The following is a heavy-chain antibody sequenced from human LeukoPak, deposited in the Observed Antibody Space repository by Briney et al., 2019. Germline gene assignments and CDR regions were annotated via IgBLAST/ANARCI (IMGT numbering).Heavy chain of an antibody. D-gene: IGHD2-15*01. CDR3: GRTGWYCSGGSCYSDY. Sequence: GGSLRLSCAASGFTFSSYSMNWVRQAPGKGLEWVSSISSSSSYIYYADSVKGRFTISRDNAKNSLYLQMNSLRPEDTAVYYCGRTGWYCSGGSCYSDYWGQGTLVTVSS. V-gene: IGHV3-21*01. CDR1: GFTFSSYS. CDR2: ISSSSSYI. J-gene: IGHJ4*02.